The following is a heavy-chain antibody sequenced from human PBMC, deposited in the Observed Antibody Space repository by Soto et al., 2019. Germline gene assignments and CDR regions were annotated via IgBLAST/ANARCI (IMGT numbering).Heavy chain of an antibody. CDR1: GYTLTELS. CDR2: FDPEDGET. J-gene: IGHJ3*02. CDR3: ARDPPETNDAFDI. Sequence: ASVKVSCKVSGYTLTELSMHWVRQAPGKGLEWMGGFDPEDGETIYAQKFQGRVTMTRDTSISTAYMELSRLRSDDTAVYYCARDPPETNDAFDIWGQGTMVTVSS. V-gene: IGHV1-24*01.